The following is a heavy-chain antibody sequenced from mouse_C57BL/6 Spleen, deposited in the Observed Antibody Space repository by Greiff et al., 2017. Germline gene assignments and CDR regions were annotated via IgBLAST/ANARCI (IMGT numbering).Heavy chain of an antibody. D-gene: IGHD1-1*01. CDR1: GYTFTSYW. Sequence: QVQLQQPGAELVKPGASVKVSCKASGYTFTSYWMHWVKQRPGQGLEWIGRIPPSDSDTNYNQQFKGKATLTVDKSSSTAYMQLSSLTSEDSAVYYCAFITTVVSYWNMMGYDYWGQGTSVTVSS. V-gene: IGHV1-74*01. CDR3: AFITTVVSYWNMMGYDY. J-gene: IGHJ4*01. CDR2: IPPSDSDT.